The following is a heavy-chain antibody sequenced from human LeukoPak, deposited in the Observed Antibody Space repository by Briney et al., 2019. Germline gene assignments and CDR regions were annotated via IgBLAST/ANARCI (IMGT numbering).Heavy chain of an antibody. CDR1: GFTFSSYG. CDR2: ISFDGSSK. J-gene: IGHJ4*02. D-gene: IGHD6-19*01. V-gene: IGHV3-30*03. Sequence: PGRSLRLSCAASGFTFSSYGMHWVRQAPGKGPEWVAVISFDGSSKDYADSVKGRFTFSRDNAKNSLYLQMNSLRAEDTAVYYCATSSGWYVYYFDYWGQGTLVTVSS. CDR3: ATSSGWYVYYFDY.